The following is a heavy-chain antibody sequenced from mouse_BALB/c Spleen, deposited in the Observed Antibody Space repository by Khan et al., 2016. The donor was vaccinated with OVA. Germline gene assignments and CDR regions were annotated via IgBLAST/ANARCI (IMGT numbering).Heavy chain of an antibody. J-gene: IGHJ4*01. V-gene: IGHV2-6-4*01. Sequence: QVRLQQSGPGLVAPSQSLSITCTVSGFSLSSYNIHWVRQPPGKGLEWLGMIWGGGGTDYNSTLKSRLTISKDNSKSQVFLKMNSLQTDDSAMYYCARAYYNYGGYYAMDYWGQGTSVTVSS. CDR1: GFSLSSYN. CDR2: IWGGGGT. D-gene: IGHD2-12*01. CDR3: ARAYYNYGGYYAMDY.